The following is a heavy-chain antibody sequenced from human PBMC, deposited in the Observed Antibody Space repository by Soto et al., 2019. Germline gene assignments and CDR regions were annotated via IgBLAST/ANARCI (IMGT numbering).Heavy chain of an antibody. Sequence: GGSLRLSCAASGFTFSSYAMSWVRQAPGKGLEWVSAISGSGGSTYYADSVKGRFTISRDNSKNTLHLQMNSLRAEDAAVYYCVKEMTSGYYLFDYWGKGTLVTVSS. CDR3: VKEMTSGYYLFDY. J-gene: IGHJ4*02. V-gene: IGHV3-23*01. CDR1: GFTFSSYA. CDR2: ISGSGGST. D-gene: IGHD3-22*01.